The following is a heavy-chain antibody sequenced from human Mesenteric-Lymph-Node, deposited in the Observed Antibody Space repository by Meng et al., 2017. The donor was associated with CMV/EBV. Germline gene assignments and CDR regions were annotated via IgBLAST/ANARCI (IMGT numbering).Heavy chain of an antibody. J-gene: IGHJ6*02. CDR1: GGSFSGYY. V-gene: IGHV4-34*01. CDR2: INYGGST. CDR3: ARGYFNYDILTGPTNSRNYYYYYGLDV. Sequence: SETLSLTCAVYGGSFSGYYWSWIRQPPGKGLQWIGEINYGGSTNYNPSLKTRVTISIDTSKNQFSLKLSSVTAADTALYYCARGYFNYDILTGPTNSRNYYYYYGLDVWGQGTTVTVSS. D-gene: IGHD3-9*01.